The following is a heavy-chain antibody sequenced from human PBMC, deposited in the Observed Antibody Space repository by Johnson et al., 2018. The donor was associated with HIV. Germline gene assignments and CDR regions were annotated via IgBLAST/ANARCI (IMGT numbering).Heavy chain of an antibody. D-gene: IGHD6-13*01. CDR1: GFTFSSYA. CDR3: TTDLGSWSAFDI. J-gene: IGHJ3*02. V-gene: IGHV3-30*04. Sequence: QVQVVESGGGVVQPGRSLRLSCAASGFTFSSYAIHWVRQAPGKGLAWVAVISYDGSDKYYADSVKGRFTISRDDSKNTLYLQMNSLKTEDTAVYYCTTDLGSWSAFDIWGKGTMVTVSS. CDR2: ISYDGSDK.